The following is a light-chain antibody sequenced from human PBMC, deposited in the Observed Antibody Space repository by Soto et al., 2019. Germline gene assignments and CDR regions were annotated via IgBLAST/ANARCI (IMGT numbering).Light chain of an antibody. V-gene: IGLV2-14*01. CDR1: SSDVGGYDY. Sequence: QSVLTQPASVSGPPGQSITISCTGTSSDVGGYDYVSWYQQHPGKAPILIIYEVSNRPSGISNRFSGSKSGNTASLTISGLQAEDEADYYCTSYTSSSARVFGTGTKVTVL. J-gene: IGLJ1*01. CDR2: EVS. CDR3: TSYTSSSARV.